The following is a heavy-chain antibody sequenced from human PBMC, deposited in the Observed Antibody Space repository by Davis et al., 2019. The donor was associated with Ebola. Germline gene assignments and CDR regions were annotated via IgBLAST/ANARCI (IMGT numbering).Heavy chain of an antibody. D-gene: IGHD4-17*01. CDR3: AKVHPPTTVTTGWFDP. J-gene: IGHJ5*02. Sequence: GESLKTSCAASGFIFSSYAMSWVRQAPGKGLEWVSSISVRSITYHADSVKGRFTISRDNSKNTLYLQMNSLRAEDTAVYYCAKVHPPTTVTTGWFDPWSQGTLVTVSS. V-gene: IGHV3-23*01. CDR2: ISVRSIT. CDR1: GFIFSSYA.